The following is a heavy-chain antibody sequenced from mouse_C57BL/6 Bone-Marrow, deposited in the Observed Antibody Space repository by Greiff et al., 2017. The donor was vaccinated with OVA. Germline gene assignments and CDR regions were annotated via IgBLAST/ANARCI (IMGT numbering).Heavy chain of an antibody. D-gene: IGHD5-1*01. Sequence: VQLQQSGAELAKPGASVKLSCKASGYTFTSYGMHWVKQRHGTGLEWIGYINPSSGYTKYNQKFKDKATLTADKSSSTAYMQLSSLTDAVSSFYYCASIVSTYYYAIDYWCQGTAVTVSS. CDR3: ASIVSTYYYAIDY. CDR1: GYTFTSYG. CDR2: INPSSGYT. V-gene: IGHV1-7*01. J-gene: IGHJ4*01.